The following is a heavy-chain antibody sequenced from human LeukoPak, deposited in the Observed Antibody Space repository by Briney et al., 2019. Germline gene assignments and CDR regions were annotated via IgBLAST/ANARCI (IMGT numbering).Heavy chain of an antibody. CDR1: GGSISSYY. D-gene: IGHD2-15*01. J-gene: IGHJ4*01. V-gene: IGHV4-4*07. Sequence: SETLSLTCTVSGGSISSYYWSWIRQPAGKGLEWIGRIYTSGSTNYNPSLKSRVTMSVDTSKNQFSLKLSSLTAADTAVYYCARAVLSYCRGGSCPYFDYWGQGTLVTVSS. CDR3: ARAVLSYCRGGSCPYFDY. CDR2: IYTSGST.